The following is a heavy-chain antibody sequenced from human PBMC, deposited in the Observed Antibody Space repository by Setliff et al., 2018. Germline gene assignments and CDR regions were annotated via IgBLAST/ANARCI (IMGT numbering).Heavy chain of an antibody. J-gene: IGHJ4*02. CDR1: GGSVGSGNFY. V-gene: IGHV4-61*02. Sequence: KSSETLSLTCTVSGGSVGSGNFYWSWIRQTARKGLEWIGLIQGSGNTNYNPSLQSRVTISIDTSKNQFSLKMTSVTAADTALYYCAGTPARGTTWLSPFDYWGQGTLVTVSS. CDR2: IQGSGNT. D-gene: IGHD5-12*01. CDR3: AGTPARGTTWLSPFDY.